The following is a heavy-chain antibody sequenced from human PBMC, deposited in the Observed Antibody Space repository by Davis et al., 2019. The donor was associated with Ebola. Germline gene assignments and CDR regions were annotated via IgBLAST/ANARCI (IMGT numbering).Heavy chain of an antibody. D-gene: IGHD6-6*01. CDR1: GFTFSSYW. CDR2: ISGSGGST. J-gene: IGHJ4*02. CDR3: ATGIAARPFDY. V-gene: IGHV3-23*01. Sequence: GESLKISCAASGFTFSSYWMSWVRQAPGKGLEWVSAISGSGGSTYYADSVKGRFTISRDNAKNSLYLQMNSLRAEDTAVYYCATGIAARPFDYWGQGTLVTVSS.